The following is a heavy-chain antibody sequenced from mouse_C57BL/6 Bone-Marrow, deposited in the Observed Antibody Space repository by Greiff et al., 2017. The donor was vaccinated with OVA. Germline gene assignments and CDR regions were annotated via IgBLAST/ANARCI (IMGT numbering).Heavy chain of an antibody. J-gene: IGHJ3*01. V-gene: IGHV14-2*01. CDR2: IDTEDGET. CDR1: GFNIKDYY. D-gene: IGHD3-2*02. Sequence: EVQLQQSGAELVKPGASVRLSCTASGFNIKDYYMHWVKQRTEQGLEWIGRIDTEDGETKSAPKFQGQATITADTSSNTAYLQLNSLTSEDSAVYYCARYRSGYGPWFAYGGQGTLVTVSA. CDR3: ARYRSGYGPWFAY.